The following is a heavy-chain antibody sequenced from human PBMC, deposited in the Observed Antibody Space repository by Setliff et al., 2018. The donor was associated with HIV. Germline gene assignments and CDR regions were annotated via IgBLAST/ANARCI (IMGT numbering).Heavy chain of an antibody. CDR2: ISSSSSYT. J-gene: IGHJ4*02. Sequence: GGSLRLSCAASGFTFSDYYMSWIRQAPGNGLEWVSYISSSSSYTNYADSVKGRFTISRDNAKNSLYLQMNSLRAEDTAVYYCARSYYGSGSYDYWGQGTLVTVS. CDR3: ARSYYGSGSYDY. D-gene: IGHD3-10*01. CDR1: GFTFSDYY. V-gene: IGHV3-11*03.